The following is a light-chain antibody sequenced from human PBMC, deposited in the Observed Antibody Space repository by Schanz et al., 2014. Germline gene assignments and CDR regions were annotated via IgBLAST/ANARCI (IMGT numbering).Light chain of an antibody. CDR1: SSDVGGYNY. J-gene: IGLJ3*02. Sequence: QSALTQPASVSGSPGQSVTISCTGTSSDVGGYNYVSWYQQHPGKAPKLLIYEVNKRPSGVPDRFFGSKSGNTASLTVSGLQAEDEADYYCSSYGGPGVFGGGTKLTVL. V-gene: IGLV2-8*01. CDR3: SSYGGPGV. CDR2: EVN.